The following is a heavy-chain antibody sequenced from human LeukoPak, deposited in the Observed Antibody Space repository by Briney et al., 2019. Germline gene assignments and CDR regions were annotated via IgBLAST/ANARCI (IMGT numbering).Heavy chain of an antibody. J-gene: IGHJ4*02. D-gene: IGHD5-18*01. CDR2: ISAYNGNT. Sequence: ASVKVSCKASGYTFTSYGISWVRQAPGQGLVWMGWISAYNGNTNYAQKLQGRVTMTTDTSTSTAYMELRSLRSDDTAVYYCARADTAMDTFDYWGQGTLVTVSS. V-gene: IGHV1-18*01. CDR3: ARADTAMDTFDY. CDR1: GYTFTSYG.